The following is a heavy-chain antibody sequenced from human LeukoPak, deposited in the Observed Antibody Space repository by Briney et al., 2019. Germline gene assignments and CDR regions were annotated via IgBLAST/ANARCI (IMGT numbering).Heavy chain of an antibody. V-gene: IGHV3-23*01. CDR1: GFTFSSYA. J-gene: IGHJ4*02. CDR2: VAGSGRNT. Sequence: GGSLRLSCAASGFTFSSYALSWVRQAPGKGLEWVSSVAGSGRNTYHADSVEGRFTISRDNAKNSLYLQMNSLRAEDTAVYYCARDNPTLGYNFGGYWGQGTLVTVSS. CDR3: ARDNPTLGYNFGGY. D-gene: IGHD5-24*01.